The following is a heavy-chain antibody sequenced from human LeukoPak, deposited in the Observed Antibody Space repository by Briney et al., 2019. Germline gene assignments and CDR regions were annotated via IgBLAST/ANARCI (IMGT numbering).Heavy chain of an antibody. CDR3: ARGAMVRGVIPYYFDY. V-gene: IGHV3-48*02. J-gene: IGHJ4*02. CDR1: GFTFSSYS. CDR2: ISSSSSTI. Sequence: PGGSLRLSSAASGFTFSSYSMNWVRQAPGKGLEWVSYISSSSSTIYYADSVKGRFTISRDNAKNSLYLQMNSLRDEDTAVYYCARGAMVRGVIPYYFDYWGQETLVTVSS. D-gene: IGHD3-10*01.